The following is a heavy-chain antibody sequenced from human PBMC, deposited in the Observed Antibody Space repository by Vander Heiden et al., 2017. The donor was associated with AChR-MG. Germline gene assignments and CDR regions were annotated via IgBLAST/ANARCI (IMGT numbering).Heavy chain of an antibody. J-gene: IGHJ3*02. CDR2: IWYDGSNK. V-gene: IGHV3-33*01. Sequence: QVQLVESGGGVVQPGRSLRLPCAASGFTFSSYGMHWVRQAPGKGLEWVAVIWYDGSNKYYADSVKGRFTISRDNSKNTLYLQMNSLRAEDTAVYYCARERDIAVSAFDIWGQGTMVTVSS. D-gene: IGHD6-19*01. CDR3: ARERDIAVSAFDI. CDR1: GFTFSSYG.